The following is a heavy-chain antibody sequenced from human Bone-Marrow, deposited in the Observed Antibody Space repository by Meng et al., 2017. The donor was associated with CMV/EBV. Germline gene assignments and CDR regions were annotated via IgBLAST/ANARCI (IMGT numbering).Heavy chain of an antibody. CDR3: ARGFICSSASCSNFDY. CDR2: IYYSGST. CDR1: GGSISSYY. Sequence: SETLSLTCTVSGGSISSYYWSWIRQPPGKGLEWIGYIYYSGSTNYNPSLKSRVTMSVDTSKNQFSLKLRSVTAADTAVYFCARGFICSSASCSNFDYWGQGTLVTLSS. D-gene: IGHD2-2*01. V-gene: IGHV4-59*12. J-gene: IGHJ4*02.